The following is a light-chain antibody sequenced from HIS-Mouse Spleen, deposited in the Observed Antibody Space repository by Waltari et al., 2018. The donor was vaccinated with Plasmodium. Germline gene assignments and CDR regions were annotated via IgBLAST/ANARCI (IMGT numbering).Light chain of an antibody. CDR3: CSYAGSSTYV. Sequence: QSALTQPASVSGSPGPSITISCTGTSSDVGRYNLVSWYQQHPGKAPKLMIYEGSKGPSGVSNRVSGSKAGNTAFLTISGLQAEDEADYYCCSYAGSSTYVFGTGTKVTVL. J-gene: IGLJ1*01. CDR2: EGS. CDR1: SSDVGRYNL. V-gene: IGLV2-23*01.